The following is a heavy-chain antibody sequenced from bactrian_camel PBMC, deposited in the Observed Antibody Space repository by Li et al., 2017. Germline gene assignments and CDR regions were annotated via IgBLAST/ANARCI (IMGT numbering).Heavy chain of an antibody. CDR3: AANTIFRGAHRVPWSEDVAY. J-gene: IGHJ4*01. V-gene: IGHV3S54*01. Sequence: VQLVESGGGSAQVGGSLRLSCTTFPGTAFKAWFRQIPEKEREGVAAIFTGSGRDYYAASVTGRFTISQDNTKTTVYLQMDNLQPEDTAIYYCAANTIFRGAHRVPWSEDVAYWGQGTQVTVS. CDR1: PGTAF. CDR2: IFTGSGRD. D-gene: IGHD5*01.